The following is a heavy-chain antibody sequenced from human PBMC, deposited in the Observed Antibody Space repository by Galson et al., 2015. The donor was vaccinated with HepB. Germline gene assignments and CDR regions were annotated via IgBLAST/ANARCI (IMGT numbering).Heavy chain of an antibody. Sequence: SVKVSCKVSGYTLTELSMHWVRQAPGKGLEWMGGFDPEDGETIYAQKFQGRVTMTEDTSTDTAYMELSSLRSEDTAVYYCASEGCSSTSCYGYYYGMDVWGQGTTVTVSS. D-gene: IGHD2-2*01. V-gene: IGHV1-24*01. CDR3: ASEGCSSTSCYGYYYGMDV. CDR1: GYTLTELS. CDR2: FDPEDGET. J-gene: IGHJ6*02.